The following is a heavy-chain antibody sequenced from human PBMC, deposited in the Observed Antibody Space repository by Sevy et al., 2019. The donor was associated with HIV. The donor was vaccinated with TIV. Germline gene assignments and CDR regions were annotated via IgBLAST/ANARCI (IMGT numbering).Heavy chain of an antibody. CDR2: ISSSGSTI. CDR1: GFTFSSYE. CDR3: ARVYGGITIFGVVNAFDI. V-gene: IGHV3-48*03. Sequence: GGSLRLSCAASGFTFSSYEMNWVRQAPGKGLEWVSYISSSGSTIYYADSVKGRFTISRDNAKNSLYLQMNSLRAEDMAVYYCARVYGGITIFGVVNAFDIWGQGTMVTVSS. D-gene: IGHD3-3*01. J-gene: IGHJ3*02.